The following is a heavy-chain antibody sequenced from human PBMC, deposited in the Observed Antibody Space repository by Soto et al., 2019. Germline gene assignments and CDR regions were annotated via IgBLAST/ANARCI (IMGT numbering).Heavy chain of an antibody. CDR3: ARVDDRSGWPRFDY. Sequence: GASVKVSCKASGYTFTSYAMHWVRQAPGQRLEWMGWINAGNGNTKYSQKFQGRVTITRDTSASTAYMELSSLRSEDTAVYYCARVDDRSGWPRFDYRGQGTLVTVSS. D-gene: IGHD6-19*01. J-gene: IGHJ4*02. CDR2: INAGNGNT. CDR1: GYTFTSYA. V-gene: IGHV1-3*01.